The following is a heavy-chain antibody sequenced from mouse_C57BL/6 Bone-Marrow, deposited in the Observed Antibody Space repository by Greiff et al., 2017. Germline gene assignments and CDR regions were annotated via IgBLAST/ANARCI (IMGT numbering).Heavy chain of an antibody. CDR2: ISSGSSTI. J-gene: IGHJ2*01. CDR1: GFTFSDYG. Sequence: DVKLQESGGGLVKPGGSLKLSCAASGFTFSDYGMHWVRQAPEKGLEWVAYISSGSSTIYYADTVKGRFTISRDHAKNTLFLQMTSVRAEDTALYYCARGDYVDYWGQGTTLTVSS. CDR3: ARGDYVDY. V-gene: IGHV5-17*01.